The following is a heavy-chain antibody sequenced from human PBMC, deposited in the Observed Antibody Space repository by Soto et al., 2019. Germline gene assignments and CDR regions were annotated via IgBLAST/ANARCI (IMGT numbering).Heavy chain of an antibody. D-gene: IGHD2-21*02. Sequence: PSETLALTCTVSGGPLSRGGYYWSWIRQHPGKGLEWIGYIYYYGSTYYNPSVKSRVTISVDTSKNQFSLKLSSVTAADTAVYYCARVCGGDCHNGMDXWGQGTTVTVSS. V-gene: IGHV4-31*03. J-gene: IGHJ6*02. CDR2: IYYYGST. CDR3: ARVCGGDCHNGMDX. CDR1: GGPLSRGGYY.